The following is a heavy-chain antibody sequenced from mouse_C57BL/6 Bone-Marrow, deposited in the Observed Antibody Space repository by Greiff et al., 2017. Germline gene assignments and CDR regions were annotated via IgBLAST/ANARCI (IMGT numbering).Heavy chain of an antibody. CDR1: GFTFSDYG. J-gene: IGHJ3*01. D-gene: IGHD4-1*01. V-gene: IGHV5-15*01. Sequence: EVMLVESGGGLVQPGGSLKLSCAASGFTFSDYGMAWVRQAPRKGPEWVAFISNLAYSIYYADTVTGRFTISRENAKNTLYLEMSSLRSEDTAMYYCAREGTGAAWFAYWGQGTLVTVSA. CDR2: ISNLAYSI. CDR3: AREGTGAAWFAY.